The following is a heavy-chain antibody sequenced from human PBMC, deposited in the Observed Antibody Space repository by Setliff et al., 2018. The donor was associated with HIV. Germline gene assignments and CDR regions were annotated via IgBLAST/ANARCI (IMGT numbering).Heavy chain of an antibody. CDR1: GGSVGSGSYY. Sequence: PSETLSLTCTVSGGSVGSGSYYWSWIRQSPGKGLEWIGYIYYSGSTVYNPSLKSRVTMSVDASKNLVSLKLRSVTAADTAVYYCARARITMIGGRLEPYAFDRWGQGTKVTVSS. CDR3: ARARITMIGGRLEPYAFDR. D-gene: IGHD3-10*01. V-gene: IGHV4-61*01. J-gene: IGHJ3*01. CDR2: IYYSGST.